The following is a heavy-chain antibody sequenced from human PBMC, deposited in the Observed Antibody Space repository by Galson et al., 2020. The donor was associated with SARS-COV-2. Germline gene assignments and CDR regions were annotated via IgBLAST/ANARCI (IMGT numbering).Heavy chain of an antibody. CDR2: INHSGST. D-gene: IGHD4-17*01. J-gene: IGHJ1*01. V-gene: IGHV4-34*01. CDR1: GGSFSGYY. Sequence: SETLSLTCAVYGGSFSGYYWSWIRQPPGKGLEWIGEINHSGSTNYNPSLKSRVTISVDTSKNQFSLKLSSVTAADTAVYYCARGPRLRWLTTDKYFQHWGQGTLVTVSS. CDR3: ARGPRLRWLTTDKYFQH.